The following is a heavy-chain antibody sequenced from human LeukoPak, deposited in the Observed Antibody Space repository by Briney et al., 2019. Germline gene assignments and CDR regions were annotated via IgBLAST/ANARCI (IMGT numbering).Heavy chain of an antibody. CDR3: AHYIKHYDFWSGYYTAEYFQH. CDR1: GYTFTSYD. D-gene: IGHD3-3*01. CDR2: MNPNRGNT. Sequence: ASVKVSCKASGYTFTSYDITWVRQATGQGLEWMGWMNPNRGNTGYAQKFRGRVTMTRNTSISTAYMELSSLRSEDPAMYYCAHYIKHYDFWSGYYTAEYFQHWGQGTLVTVSS. V-gene: IGHV1-8*01. J-gene: IGHJ1*01.